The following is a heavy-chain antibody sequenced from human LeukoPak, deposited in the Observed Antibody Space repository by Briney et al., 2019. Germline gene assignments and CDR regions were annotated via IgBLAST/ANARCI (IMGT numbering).Heavy chain of an antibody. CDR1: GFSLSTSAMR. D-gene: IGHD3-22*01. J-gene: IGHJ4*02. V-gene: IGHV2-70*04. CDR2: IDWDDDK. CDR3: ARQGYYDSSGHYYLDY. Sequence: SGPTLVNPTQPLTLTCTFSGFSLSTSAMRVSWIRQPPGKALEWLARIDWDDDKFFSTSLKTRLTISKDTSKNQVVLTMTNMDPVDTATYYCARQGYYDSSGHYYLDYWGQGTLVTVSS.